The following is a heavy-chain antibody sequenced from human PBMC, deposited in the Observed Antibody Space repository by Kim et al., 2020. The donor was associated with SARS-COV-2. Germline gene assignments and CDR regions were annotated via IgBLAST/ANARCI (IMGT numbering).Heavy chain of an antibody. CDR3: AREGRAYCGGDCLDY. J-gene: IGHJ4*02. D-gene: IGHD2-21*02. V-gene: IGHV3-30*04. CDR2: ISYDGSNK. CDR1: GFTFSSYA. Sequence: GGSLRLSCAASGFTFSSYAMHWVRQAPGKGLEWVAVISYDGSNKYYADSVKGRFTISRDNSKNTLYLQMNSLRAEDTAVYYCAREGRAYCGGDCLDYWGQGTLVTVSS.